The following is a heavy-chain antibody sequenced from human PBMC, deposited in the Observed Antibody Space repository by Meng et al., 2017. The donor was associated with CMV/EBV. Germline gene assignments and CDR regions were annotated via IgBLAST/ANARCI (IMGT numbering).Heavy chain of an antibody. CDR3: ARSITIFGVGARAWFDP. CDR2: IYYSGST. Sequence: SETLSLTCTVSGGSISSGGYYWSWIRQHPGKGLEWIGYIYYSGSTYYNPSLKSRVTISVDTSKNQFSLKLSSVTAADPAVYYCARSITIFGVGARAWFDPWGQGTLVTVSS. V-gene: IGHV4-31*03. D-gene: IGHD3-3*01. J-gene: IGHJ5*02. CDR1: GGSISSGGYY.